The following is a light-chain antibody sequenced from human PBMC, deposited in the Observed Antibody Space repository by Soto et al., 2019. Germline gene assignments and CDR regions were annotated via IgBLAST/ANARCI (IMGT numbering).Light chain of an antibody. V-gene: IGKV3-11*01. CDR1: QSXXNF. CDR3: QQRSNLFT. Sequence: XLTXSPXXXSXXPGXXXTXXCXASQSXXNFLAWYQQKPGQAPRLLIYDASNRATGIPVRFSGXXXXXDXXLTISSLEPEDFAVYYCQQRSNLFTFGPGTTVEXK. CDR2: DAS. J-gene: IGKJ3*01.